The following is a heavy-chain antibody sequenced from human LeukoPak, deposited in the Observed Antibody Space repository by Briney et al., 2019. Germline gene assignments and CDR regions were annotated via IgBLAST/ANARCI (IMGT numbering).Heavy chain of an antibody. CDR2: ISSSSSYI. J-gene: IGHJ4*02. CDR1: GFTFSSYS. CDR3: ARSGPGGGSFDY. D-gene: IGHD2-15*01. Sequence: PGGSLRLSCAASGFTFSSYSMNWVRQAPGKGLEWVSPISSSSSYIYYAASVKGRFTISRDNAMNSLYLQMNRLRAEDTAVYYCARSGPGGGSFDYWGQGTLVTVSS. V-gene: IGHV3-21*01.